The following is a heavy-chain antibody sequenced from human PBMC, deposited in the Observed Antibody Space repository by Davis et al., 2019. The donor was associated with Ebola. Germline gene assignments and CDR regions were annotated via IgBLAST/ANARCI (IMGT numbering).Heavy chain of an antibody. V-gene: IGHV4-34*01. J-gene: IGHJ5*02. Sequence: MPSETLSLTCAVYGGSFSGYYWSWIRQPPGKGLEWIGEINHSGSTNYNPSLKSRVTISVDTSKNQFSLKLSSVTAADTAVYYCARGIRFLEWLTATIWFDPWGQGTLVTVSS. CDR2: INHSGST. D-gene: IGHD3-3*01. CDR3: ARGIRFLEWLTATIWFDP. CDR1: GGSFSGYY.